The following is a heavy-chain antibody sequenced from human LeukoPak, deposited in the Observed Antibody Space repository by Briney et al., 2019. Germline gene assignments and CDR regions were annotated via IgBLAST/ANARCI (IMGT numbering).Heavy chain of an antibody. Sequence: GGSLRLSCAASGFTVSSNYAMSWVRQAPGKGLEWVSSISGTAGSAYYADSVKGRFTISRDNSMNMLYLQMNNLRVEDTAVYYCAKVPRGHYFDYWGQGTLVTVSS. CDR2: ISGTAGSA. CDR3: AKVPRGHYFDY. D-gene: IGHD3-10*01. V-gene: IGHV3-23*01. CDR1: GFTVSSNYA. J-gene: IGHJ4*02.